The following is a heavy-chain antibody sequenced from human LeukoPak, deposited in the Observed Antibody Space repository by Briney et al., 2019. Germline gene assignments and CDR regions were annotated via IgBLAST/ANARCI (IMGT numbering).Heavy chain of an antibody. V-gene: IGHV3-48*01. CDR1: GFPFSRYS. CDR2: ISSSSSTI. J-gene: IGHJ4*02. D-gene: IGHD2-2*01. CDR3: ARGGTYQPLLGY. Sequence: GGSLRLSCAASGFPFSRYSMNWVRQAPGKGLEWVSYISSSSSTIYYADSVKGRFTISRDNARNSLFLRMTSLRAEDTAVYYCARGGTYQPLLGYWGQGTLVTVSS.